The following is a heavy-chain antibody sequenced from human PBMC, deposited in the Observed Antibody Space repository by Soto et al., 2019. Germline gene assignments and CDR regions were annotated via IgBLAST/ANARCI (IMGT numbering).Heavy chain of an antibody. CDR2: IYYTGNA. CDR1: GGSIGTYY. J-gene: IGHJ4*02. CDR3: ARGRFGELSPFDY. D-gene: IGHD3-10*01. V-gene: IGHV4-59*01. Sequence: QVQLQESGPGLVKPSETLSLTCTVSGGSIGTYYWHWIRQPPGKGLEWIAYIYYTGNAKYNPSLKSPVTISVDTSKNHFSLNLNSLTAADTAVYYCARGRFGELSPFDYWGRGTLVTVSS.